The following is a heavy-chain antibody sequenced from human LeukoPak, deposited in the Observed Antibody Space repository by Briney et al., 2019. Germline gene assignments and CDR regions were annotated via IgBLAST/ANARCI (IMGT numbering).Heavy chain of an antibody. D-gene: IGHD3-10*01. CDR2: IGGSDDRT. Sequence: GGSLRLSCAASGFTFSNYAMSWVRQTPGKGLEWVSTIGGSDDRTFYAGSVKGRFTISRDNSKNTVYLQMNSLRAEDTAVYFCSKRELGSGTYYKSLDYWGQGTLVTVSS. CDR3: SKRELGSGTYYKSLDY. CDR1: GFTFSNYA. V-gene: IGHV3-23*01. J-gene: IGHJ4*02.